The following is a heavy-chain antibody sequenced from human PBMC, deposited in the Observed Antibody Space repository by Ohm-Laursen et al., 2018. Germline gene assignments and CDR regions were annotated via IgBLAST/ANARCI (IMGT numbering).Heavy chain of an antibody. Sequence: SLTLSCASSGFTFTNFGMHWGRQAPGQGLEWVAVASYDERYKKNVDSVKGRFTVSRDNSKDKLYLQMKSLRNEDTAIYYCAKDVGVACAYDSWGQGTLVTVSS. V-gene: IGHV3-30*18. CDR3: AKDVGVACAYDS. J-gene: IGHJ4*02. CDR1: GFTFTNFG. D-gene: IGHD2-15*01. CDR2: ASYDERYK.